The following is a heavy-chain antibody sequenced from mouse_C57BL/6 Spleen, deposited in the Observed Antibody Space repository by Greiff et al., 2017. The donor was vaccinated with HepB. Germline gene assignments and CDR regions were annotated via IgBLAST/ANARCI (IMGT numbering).Heavy chain of an antibody. CDR3: ARDSSYYDYDGAMDY. D-gene: IGHD2-4*01. V-gene: IGHV7-1*01. CDR2: SRNKANDYTT. Sequence: EVKVVESGGGLVQSGRSLRLSCATSGFTFSDFYMEWVRQAPGKGLEWIAASRNKANDYTTEYSASVKGRFIVSRDTSQSILYLQMNALRAEDTAIYYCARDSSYYDYDGAMDYWGQGTSVTVSS. J-gene: IGHJ4*01. CDR1: GFTFSDFY.